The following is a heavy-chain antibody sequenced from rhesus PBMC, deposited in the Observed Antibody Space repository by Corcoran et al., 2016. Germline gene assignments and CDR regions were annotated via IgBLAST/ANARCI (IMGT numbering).Heavy chain of an antibody. CDR2: FHSSAGT. Sequence: QLQLQASGPGLVKPSETLSLPCPVFGCFIIGSWWCWLRQSPRQGLEWLGRFHSSAGTDYNTSIKSLVTNSRETSKKQFSLKLSSVTAADTAVYYCARGPYGSNYGTEYFEFWGQGALVTVSS. CDR1: GCFIIGSW. J-gene: IGHJ1*01. V-gene: IGHV4-160*01. CDR3: ARGPYGSNYGTEYFEF. D-gene: IGHD4-29*01.